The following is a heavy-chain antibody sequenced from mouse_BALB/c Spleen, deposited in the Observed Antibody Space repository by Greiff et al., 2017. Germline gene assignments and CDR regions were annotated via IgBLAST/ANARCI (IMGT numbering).Heavy chain of an antibody. CDR3: ARLDYYGSSYPYFDY. J-gene: IGHJ2*01. CDR2: INPSSGYT. D-gene: IGHD1-1*01. V-gene: IGHV1-4*01. CDR1: GYTFTSYT. Sequence: LVESGAELARPGASVKMSCKASGYTFTSYTMHWVKQRPGQGLEWIGYINPSSGYTNYNQKFKDKATLTADKSSSTAYMQLSSLTSEDSAVYYCARLDYYGSSYPYFDYWGQGTTLTVSS.